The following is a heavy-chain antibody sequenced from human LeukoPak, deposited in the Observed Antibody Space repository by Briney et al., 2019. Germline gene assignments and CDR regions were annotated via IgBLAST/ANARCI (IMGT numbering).Heavy chain of an antibody. V-gene: IGHV3-74*03. CDR2: INSDGSST. J-gene: IGHJ4*02. CDR3: ARDGMATITTPLDY. Sequence: RSGGSLRLSCAASGFTFSRYWMHWVRQAPGKGLVWVSRINSDGSSTMYADSVKGRFTISRDNAKNTLYLQMHSLRAEDTAVYYCARDGMATITTPLDYWGQGTLVTVSS. CDR1: GFTFSRYW. D-gene: IGHD5-24*01.